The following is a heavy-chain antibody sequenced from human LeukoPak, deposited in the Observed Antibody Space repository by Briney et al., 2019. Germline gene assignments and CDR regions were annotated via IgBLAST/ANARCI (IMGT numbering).Heavy chain of an antibody. D-gene: IGHD6-19*01. CDR2: INPNSGGT. V-gene: IGHV1-2*06. J-gene: IGHJ4*02. CDR3: ALIAVAGTGPFDY. Sequence: GASVKVSCKASGYTFTGYYMHWVRQAPGQGLEWMGRINPNSGGTNYAQKFQGRVTMTRDTSISTAYMELSRLRSDDMAVYYCALIAVAGTGPFDYWGQGTLVTVSS. CDR1: GYTFTGYY.